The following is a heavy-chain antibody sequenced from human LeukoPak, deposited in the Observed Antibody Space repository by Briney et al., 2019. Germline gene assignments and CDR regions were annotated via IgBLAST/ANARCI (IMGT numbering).Heavy chain of an antibody. J-gene: IGHJ6*03. D-gene: IGHD4-11*01. CDR2: IYYSGST. V-gene: IGHV4-39*01. CDR3: ARQGDYSNSYYYYFFYMDV. Sequence: SETLSLTCTVSGGSISSSSYYWGWIRQPPGKGLEWIGCIYYSGSTYYNPSLKRRVTISVDTSKNQFSLKLTSVTAADTAVYYCARQGDYSNSYYYYFFYMDVWGKGTTVTVSS. CDR1: GGSISSSSYY.